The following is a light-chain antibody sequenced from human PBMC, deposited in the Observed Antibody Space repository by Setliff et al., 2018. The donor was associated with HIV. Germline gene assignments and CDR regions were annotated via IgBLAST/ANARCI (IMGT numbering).Light chain of an antibody. CDR1: RSNIGTGYD. J-gene: IGLJ1*01. CDR2: SNN. CDR3: QSYDSSLTYV. V-gene: IGLV1-40*01. Sequence: QSVLTQTPSVSGAPGQRVTIFCSGGRSNIGTGYDVHWYQQLPGKAPKLLIYSNNNRPSGVPDRFSGSKSGTSASLAITGLQAEDEADYYCQSYDSSLTYVFGPGTKVTVL.